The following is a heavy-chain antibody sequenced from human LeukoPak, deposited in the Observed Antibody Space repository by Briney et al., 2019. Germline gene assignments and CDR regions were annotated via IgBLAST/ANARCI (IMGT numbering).Heavy chain of an antibody. CDR3: ARDKVVRGPTGHY. D-gene: IGHD3-10*01. CDR1: GFIFSDYY. J-gene: IGHJ4*02. Sequence: GGSLRLSCAASGFIFSDYYMSWIRQAPGKWLEWVSYISSSGSTIYYADSVKGRFTISRDTAKPSLYLHMNSLRADDTAVYYCARDKVVRGPTGHYWGQGTLVTVSS. V-gene: IGHV3-11*01. CDR2: ISSSGSTI.